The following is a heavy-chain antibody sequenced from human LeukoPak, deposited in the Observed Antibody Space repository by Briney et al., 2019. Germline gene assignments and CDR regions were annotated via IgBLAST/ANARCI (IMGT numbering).Heavy chain of an antibody. V-gene: IGHV4-34*01. CDR1: GGSFSGYY. CDR3: TRPHDYGGYYYYYMDV. D-gene: IGHD4-23*01. CDR2: INHSGST. J-gene: IGHJ6*03. Sequence: SETLSLTCTVYGGSFSGYYWSWIRQSPGKGLEWIGEINHSGSTNYKPSLKSRATISLDTSKNQFSLKLNSVTAEDTAVYYCTRPHDYGGYYYYYMDVWGKGTTVTVSS.